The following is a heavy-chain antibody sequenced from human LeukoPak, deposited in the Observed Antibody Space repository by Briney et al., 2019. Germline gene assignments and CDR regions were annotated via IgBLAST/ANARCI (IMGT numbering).Heavy chain of an antibody. CDR3: AKDTAQGYTYGTIEQDY. Sequence: GGSLRLSCAASGFTFSSYSMNWVRQAPGEGLEWVSVVSESGEITHYADSVKGRFTISRDNSKNTVYLQMNSLRAEDSAVYYCAKDTAQGYTYGTIEQDYWGQGTRVTVSS. D-gene: IGHD5-18*01. CDR1: GFTFSSYS. CDR2: VSESGEIT. V-gene: IGHV3-23*01. J-gene: IGHJ4*02.